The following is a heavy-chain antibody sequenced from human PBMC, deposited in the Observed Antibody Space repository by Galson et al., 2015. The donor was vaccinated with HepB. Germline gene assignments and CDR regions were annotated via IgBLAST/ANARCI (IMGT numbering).Heavy chain of an antibody. J-gene: IGHJ5*02. Sequence: SETLSLTCVVSGGSIRSSYWSWLRQPPGQGLEWIGNIYYNGNTDYHPPPKTRVTISADTAKNQFSLRLTSATTADTAMYYCAQDRGRYYDSRGYYSNWFDPWGQGTLVIVSS. CDR3: AQDRGRYYDSRGYYSNWFDP. CDR2: IYYNGNT. D-gene: IGHD3-22*01. CDR1: GGSIRSSY. V-gene: IGHV4-59*01.